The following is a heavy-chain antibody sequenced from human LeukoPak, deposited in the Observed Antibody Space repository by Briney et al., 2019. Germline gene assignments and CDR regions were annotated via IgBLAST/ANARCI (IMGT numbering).Heavy chain of an antibody. Sequence: ASVKVCCKASGYTFTGYYMHWVRQAPGQGLEWMGIINPSGGSTSYAQKFQGRVTMTRDTSTSTVYMELSSLRSEDTAVYYCARDADFTVNTGILRDYWGQGTLVTVSS. V-gene: IGHV1-46*01. CDR1: GYTFTGYY. CDR2: INPSGGST. D-gene: IGHD3-3*01. CDR3: ARDADFTVNTGILRDY. J-gene: IGHJ4*02.